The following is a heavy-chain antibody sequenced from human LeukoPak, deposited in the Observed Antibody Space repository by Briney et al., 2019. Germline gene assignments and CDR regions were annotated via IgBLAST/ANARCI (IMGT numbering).Heavy chain of an antibody. CDR2: ISYDGSNK. J-gene: IGHJ4*02. V-gene: IGHV3-30*18. CDR1: GFTFSSYG. D-gene: IGHD3-16*01. Sequence: PGGSLRLSCAASGFTFSSYGMHWVRQAPGKGLEWVAVISYDGSNKYYAASVKGRFTISRDNSKNTLYLQMNSLRAEDTAVYYCAKSTLLGYYFDYWGQGTLVTVSS. CDR3: AKSTLLGYYFDY.